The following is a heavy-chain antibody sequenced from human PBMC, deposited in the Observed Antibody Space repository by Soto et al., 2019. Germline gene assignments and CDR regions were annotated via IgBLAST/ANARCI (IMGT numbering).Heavy chain of an antibody. CDR2: ISYRGTP. D-gene: IGHD6-13*01. Sequence: QVQLQESGPGLVKPSQNLSLTCTVSGGSFSSGAYYWSWVRRHPGMGLEWIGYISYRGTPYYNPSLKSRLTISVDASKNQFSLRLSSVTAADRAVYYCARVSATGTRWFDPWGQGTLVTVSS. CDR1: GGSFSSGAYY. V-gene: IGHV4-31*03. J-gene: IGHJ5*02. CDR3: ARVSATGTRWFDP.